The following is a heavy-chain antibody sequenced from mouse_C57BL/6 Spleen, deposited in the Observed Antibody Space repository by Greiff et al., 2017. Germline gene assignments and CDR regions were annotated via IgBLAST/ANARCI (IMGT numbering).Heavy chain of an antibody. CDR3: ARLRDYEGYFDY. J-gene: IGHJ2*01. V-gene: IGHV5-17*01. D-gene: IGHD2-4*01. CDR1: GFTFSDYG. CDR2: ISSGSSTI. Sequence: EVMLVESGGGLVKPGGSLKLSCAASGFTFSDYGMHWVRQAPEKGLEWVAYISSGSSTIYYADTVKGRFTISRDNAKNTLFLQMTSLRSEDTAMYYCARLRDYEGYFDYWGQGTTLTVSS.